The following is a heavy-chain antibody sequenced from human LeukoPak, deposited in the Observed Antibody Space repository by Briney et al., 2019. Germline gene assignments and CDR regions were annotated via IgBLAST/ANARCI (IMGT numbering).Heavy chain of an antibody. CDR1: GYTFTNYD. CDR3: ARGRYSSGWYRGANWFDP. J-gene: IGHJ5*02. V-gene: IGHV1-2*06. CDR2: INPNSGGT. D-gene: IGHD6-19*01. Sequence: ASVRVSCKASGYTFTNYDINWVRQATGQGLEWMGRINPNSGGTNYAQKFQGRVTMTRDTSISTAYMELSRLRSDDTAVYYCARGRYSSGWYRGANWFDPWGQGTLVTVSS.